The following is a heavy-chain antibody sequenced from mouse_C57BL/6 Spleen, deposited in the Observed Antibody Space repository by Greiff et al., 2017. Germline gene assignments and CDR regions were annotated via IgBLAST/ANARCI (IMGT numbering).Heavy chain of an antibody. CDR3: ARGGTAQAPYAMDY. CDR1: GYAFSSSW. J-gene: IGHJ4*01. D-gene: IGHD3-2*02. Sequence: QVQLQQSGPELVKPGASVKISCKASGYAFSSSWMNWVKQRPGKGLEWIGRIYPGDGDTNYNGKFKGKATLTADKSSSTDYMQLSSLTSEDSAVYFCARGGTAQAPYAMDYWGQGTSLTVSS. CDR2: IYPGDGDT. V-gene: IGHV1-82*01.